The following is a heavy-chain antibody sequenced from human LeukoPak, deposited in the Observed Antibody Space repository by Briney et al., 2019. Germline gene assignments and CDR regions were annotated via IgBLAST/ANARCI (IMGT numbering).Heavy chain of an antibody. D-gene: IGHD3-10*01. V-gene: IGHV1-8*01. J-gene: IGHJ6*02. CDR1: GYTFTSYD. CDR3: TYVWFGKLYLSRYYGMDV. CDR2: MNPNSGNT. Sequence: GASVKVSCKASGYTFTSYDINWVRQATGQGLEWMGWMNPNSGNTGYAQKFQGRVTMTRNTSISTAYMELSSLRSEDTAVYHCTYVWFGKLYLSRYYGMDVWGQGTTVTVSS.